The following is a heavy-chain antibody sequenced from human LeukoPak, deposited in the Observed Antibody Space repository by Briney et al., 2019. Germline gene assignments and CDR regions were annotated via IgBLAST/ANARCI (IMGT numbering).Heavy chain of an antibody. CDR3: AGIRGPT. CDR2: ISSGSSYI. J-gene: IGHJ4*02. Sequence: PGGSLRLSCAASGLIFSNYNMNWVRQAPGKGLEWVSSISSGSSYIHYADSVKGRFTISRDNAKNSLYLQMNSLRAEDTAVYYCAGIRGPTWGQGTLVTVSS. V-gene: IGHV3-21*01. CDR1: GLIFSNYN.